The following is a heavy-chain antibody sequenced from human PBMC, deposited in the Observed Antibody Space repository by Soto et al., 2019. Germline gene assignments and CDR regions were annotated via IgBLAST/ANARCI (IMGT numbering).Heavy chain of an antibody. Sequence: SVKVSCKASGGTFSSYAISWVRQAPGQGLEWMGGIIPRSGTSNYAQKFQGRVTITADESTSTAYMELRSLRSDDTAVYYCARDSMLMGATPLNYWGQGTLVTVSS. V-gene: IGHV1-69*13. CDR1: GGTFSSYA. CDR2: IIPRSGTS. CDR3: ARDSMLMGATPLNY. J-gene: IGHJ4*02. D-gene: IGHD1-26*01.